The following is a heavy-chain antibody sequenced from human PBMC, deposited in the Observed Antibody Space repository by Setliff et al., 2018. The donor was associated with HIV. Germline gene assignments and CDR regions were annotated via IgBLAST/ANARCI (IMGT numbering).Heavy chain of an antibody. Sequence: PGGSLRLSCAASGFTFSNCWMSWVRQAPGKGLEWVANIKQDGSEKYYVDSVKGRFTISRDNVDNSLYLQMNSLRAEDTAVYYCVRLGITVTGTPDFWGQGTLVTVSS. CDR1: GFTFSNCW. CDR3: VRLGITVTGTPDF. J-gene: IGHJ4*02. CDR2: IKQDGSEK. D-gene: IGHD6-19*01. V-gene: IGHV3-7*01.